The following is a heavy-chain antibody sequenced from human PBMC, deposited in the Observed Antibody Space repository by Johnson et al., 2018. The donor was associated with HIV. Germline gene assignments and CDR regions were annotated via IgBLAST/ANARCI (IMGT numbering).Heavy chain of an antibody. J-gene: IGHJ3*02. D-gene: IGHD5-24*01. CDR2: IYTGDST. V-gene: IGHV3-66*01. CDR1: GFIFDEYD. Sequence: VLLVESGGGVARPGGSLRLSCEGSGFIFDEYDMRWVRQTPGKGLEWVSLIYTGDSTSYADSVTCRFTISTDTSKNTLYLQMKNLRAGDKAVYFCARESRDGPNLRAFDIWGQGTTVIVSS. CDR3: ARESRDGPNLRAFDI.